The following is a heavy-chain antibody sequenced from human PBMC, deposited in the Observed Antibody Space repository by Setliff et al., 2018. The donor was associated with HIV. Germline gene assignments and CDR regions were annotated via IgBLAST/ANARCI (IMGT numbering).Heavy chain of an antibody. V-gene: IGHV7-4-1*02. CDR1: GGTFSSYA. J-gene: IGHJ2*01. CDR2: INTNTGNP. D-gene: IGHD2-2*01. CDR3: ARLRGDTSSYWYFDL. Sequence: ASVKVSCKASGGTFSSYAISWVRQAPGQGLEWMGGINTNTGNPTYAQGFTGRFVFSLDTSVSTAYLQISSLKAEDTAVYYCARLRGDTSSYWYFDLWGRGTLVTVSS.